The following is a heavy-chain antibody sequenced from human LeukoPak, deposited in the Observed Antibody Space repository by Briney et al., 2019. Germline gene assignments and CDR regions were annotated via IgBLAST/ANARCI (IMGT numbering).Heavy chain of an antibody. J-gene: IGHJ3*02. CDR3: ASVGLAHVFDI. CDR1: GGSISSYY. Sequence: PSETLSLTCTVSGGSISSYYWSWIRQPPGKGLEWIGEINHSGSTNYNPSLKSRVTISVDTSKSQFYLKLNSVTAADTAVYFCASVGLAHVFDIWGQGTMVTVSS. CDR2: INHSGST. V-gene: IGHV4-34*01.